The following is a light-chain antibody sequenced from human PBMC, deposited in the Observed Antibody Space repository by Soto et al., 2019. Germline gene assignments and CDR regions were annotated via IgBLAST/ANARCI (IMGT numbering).Light chain of an antibody. Sequence: EIVMTQSPATLSVSPGERASLSCRASQSVGSNLAWYQQTAGQAPRLLIYGASTRATGIPARFSGSGSGTEFTLTISSLQPEDFATYYCQQANSFPFTFGGGTKVEI. CDR3: QQANSFPFT. V-gene: IGKV3-15*01. CDR2: GAS. J-gene: IGKJ4*01. CDR1: QSVGSN.